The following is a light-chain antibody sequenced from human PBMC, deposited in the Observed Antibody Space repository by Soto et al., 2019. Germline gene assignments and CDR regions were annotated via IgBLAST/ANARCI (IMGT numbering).Light chain of an antibody. CDR3: TSYTSDSTPYV. J-gene: IGLJ1*01. Sequence: QSVLTQPASVSGSPGQSITISCTGTNSDVGSYNYVSWYQHHPGKAPKLMLYEVTNRPSGVSNRFSGSKSGNTASLTISGLRAEDEADYYCTSYTSDSTPYVFGTGTKLTVL. CDR2: EVT. CDR1: NSDVGSYNY. V-gene: IGLV2-14*01.